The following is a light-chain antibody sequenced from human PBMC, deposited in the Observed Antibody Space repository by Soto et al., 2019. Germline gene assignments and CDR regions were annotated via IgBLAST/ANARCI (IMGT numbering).Light chain of an antibody. V-gene: IGKV3-20*01. CDR1: QSVSSSY. CDR3: HQYGSTPPVT. CDR2: GAS. J-gene: IGKJ5*01. Sequence: ENVLTQSPGTLSLSPGERATLSCRASQSVSSSYSAWYQQKPGQAPRLLIYGASSRATGIPDRFSGSGSGTDFTLTISRLEPEDFAMYYCHQYGSTPPVTFGQGTRLEIK.